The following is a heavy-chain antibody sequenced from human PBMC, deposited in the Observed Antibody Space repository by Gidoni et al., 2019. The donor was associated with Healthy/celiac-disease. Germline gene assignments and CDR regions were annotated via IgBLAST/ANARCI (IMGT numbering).Heavy chain of an antibody. CDR2: FSGSGGST. J-gene: IGHJ6*02. CDR3: AKDKGGGMTRDYYYYYGMDV. D-gene: IGHD1-26*01. CDR1: GFTFSSYA. Sequence: EVQLLESGGGLVQPGGSLRLSCAASGFTFSSYALSWDHQGPGKGLEWGSTFSGSGGSTYYADSVKGRFTISRENSKNTLYLQMNSLRGEDTAVYYCAKDKGGGMTRDYYYYYGMDVWGQGTTVTVSS. V-gene: IGHV3-23*01.